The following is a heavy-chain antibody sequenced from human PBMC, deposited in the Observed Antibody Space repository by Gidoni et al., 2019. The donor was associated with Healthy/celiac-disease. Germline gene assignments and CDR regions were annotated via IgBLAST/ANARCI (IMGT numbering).Heavy chain of an antibody. CDR1: TFTSYG. J-gene: IGHJ4*02. CDR2: ISAYNGNT. CDR3: ARAARRYGSGSGNFDY. V-gene: IGHV1-18*01. Sequence: TFTSYGISWVRQAPGQGLEWMGWISAYNGNTNYAQKLQVRVTMTTYTSTSTDYMELRSLRSDDPAVYYGARAARRYGSGSGNFDYWGQGTLVTVSS. D-gene: IGHD3-10*01.